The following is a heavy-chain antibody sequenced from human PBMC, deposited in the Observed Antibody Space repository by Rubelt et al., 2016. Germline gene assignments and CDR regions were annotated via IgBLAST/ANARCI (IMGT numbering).Heavy chain of an antibody. CDR1: GGSFSGYY. D-gene: IGHD5-12*01. J-gene: IGHJ4*02. Sequence: QVQLQQWGAGLLKPSETLSLTCAVYGGSFSGYYWSWIRQPPGKGLEWIGEINHSGSTNYNPSLKRRVTISVDTSKNQFSLKLSSVTAADTAVYYCARGTGGYADYWGQGTLVAVSS. V-gene: IGHV4-34*01. CDR2: INHSGST. CDR3: ARGTGGYADY.